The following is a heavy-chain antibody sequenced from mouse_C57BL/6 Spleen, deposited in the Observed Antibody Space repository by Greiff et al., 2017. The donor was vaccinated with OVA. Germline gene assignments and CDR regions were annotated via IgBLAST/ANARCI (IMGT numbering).Heavy chain of an antibody. J-gene: IGHJ1*03. CDR1: GYTFTNYW. CDR2: IYPGGGYT. CDR3: ARSIYDGYYVRYFDV. Sequence: VQLQQSGAELVRPGTSVKMSCKASGYTFTNYWIGWAKQRPGHGLEWIGDIYPGGGYTNYNEKFKGKATLTADKSSSTAYMQFSSLTSEDSAIYYCARSIYDGYYVRYFDVWGTGTTVTFSS. D-gene: IGHD2-3*01. V-gene: IGHV1-63*01.